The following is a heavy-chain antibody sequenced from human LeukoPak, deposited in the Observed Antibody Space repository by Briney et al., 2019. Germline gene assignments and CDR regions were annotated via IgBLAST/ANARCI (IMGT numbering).Heavy chain of an antibody. V-gene: IGHV1-18*01. D-gene: IGHD3-10*01. J-gene: IGHJ6*02. Sequence: GSSVKVSCKASGYTFTSYGISWVRQAPGQGLEWMGWISAYNGNTNYAQKLQGRVTMTTDTSTSTAYMELRSLRSDDTAVYYCARDGDSYITMVRAAPSYYYYYGMDVWGQGTTVTVSS. CDR1: GYTFTSYG. CDR3: ARDGDSYITMVRAAPSYYYYYGMDV. CDR2: ISAYNGNT.